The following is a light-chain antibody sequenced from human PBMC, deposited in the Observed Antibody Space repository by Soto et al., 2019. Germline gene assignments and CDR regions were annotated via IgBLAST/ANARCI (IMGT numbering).Light chain of an antibody. CDR3: LQDHDDLWA. V-gene: IGKV1-5*01. J-gene: IGKJ1*01. CDR2: DAS. CDR1: QSISSW. Sequence: DNRMYQSLSTVSATVGDRVTITCRASQSISSWLAWYQQKPGKAPKLLIYDASSLESGVPSRFSGSRSGADFTLTISGLQPEDFATYYCLQDHDDLWAFGQVTKVAI.